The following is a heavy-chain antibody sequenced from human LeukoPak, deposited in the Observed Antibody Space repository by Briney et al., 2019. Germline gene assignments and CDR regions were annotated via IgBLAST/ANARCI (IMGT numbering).Heavy chain of an antibody. CDR1: GFTFSSYA. V-gene: IGHV3-23*01. CDR3: AKDFSSVRGVMMDC. D-gene: IGHD3-10*01. Sequence: GGSLRLSCAASGFTFSSYAMSWVRQAPGKGLEWVSAISGSGGSTYYADSVKGRFTISRDNSKNTLYLQMNSLRAEDTAVYYCAKDFSSVRGVMMDCWGQGTLVTVSS. J-gene: IGHJ4*02. CDR2: ISGSGGST.